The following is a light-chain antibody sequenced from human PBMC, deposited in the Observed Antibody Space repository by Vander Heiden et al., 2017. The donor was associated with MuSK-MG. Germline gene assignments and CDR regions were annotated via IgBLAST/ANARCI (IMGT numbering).Light chain of an antibody. Sequence: MTQSPSSLSASVGDRVTITCQASQDTSNYLNWYQQKPGKAPKLLIYDASNLETGVPTKFSGSGSGTDFTFTISSLQPEDIATYYCQQYDTLITFGQGTRLEIK. CDR1: QDTSNY. CDR3: QQYDTLIT. CDR2: DAS. J-gene: IGKJ5*01. V-gene: IGKV1-33*01.